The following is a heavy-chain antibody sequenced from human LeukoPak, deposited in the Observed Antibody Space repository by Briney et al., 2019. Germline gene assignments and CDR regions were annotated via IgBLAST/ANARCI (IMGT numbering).Heavy chain of an antibody. Sequence: SETLSLTCTVSGVSISSYYWSWIRQPAGKGLEWIGRIHTSGSTNYNPSLKSRVTMSVDTSKNEFSLKLSSVTAADTAVYYCARDRYYYDSSGYCRFDYWGQGTLVTVSS. D-gene: IGHD3-22*01. V-gene: IGHV4-4*07. CDR3: ARDRYYYDSSGYCRFDY. CDR1: GVSISSYY. CDR2: IHTSGST. J-gene: IGHJ4*02.